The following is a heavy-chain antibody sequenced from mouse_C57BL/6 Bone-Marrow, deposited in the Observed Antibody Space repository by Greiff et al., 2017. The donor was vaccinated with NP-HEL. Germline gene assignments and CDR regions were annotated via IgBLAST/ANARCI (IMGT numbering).Heavy chain of an antibody. Sequence: QVQLKQSGAELVRPGASVKLSCKASGYTFTDYYINWVKQRPGQGLEWIARIYPGSGNTYYIEKFKGKATLTAEKSSSTAYMQLSSLTSEESAVYFCARFPYGKDYWGQGTTLTVSS. CDR2: IYPGSGNT. J-gene: IGHJ2*01. CDR1: GYTFTDYY. V-gene: IGHV1-76*01. CDR3: ARFPYGKDY. D-gene: IGHD1-1*01.